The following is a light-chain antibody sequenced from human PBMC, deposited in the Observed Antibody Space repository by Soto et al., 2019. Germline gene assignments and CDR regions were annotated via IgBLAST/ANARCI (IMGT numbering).Light chain of an antibody. Sequence: QSALTQPASVSGSPGQSITISCTGTSSDVGGYNYVSWYQQHPGKAPKLMIYDVSNRPSGVSNPFSGSKSANTASLTISGLQAEDEADYYSSSYTSSSTLVFGGGTKLTVL. CDR3: SSYTSSSTLV. CDR1: SSDVGGYNY. J-gene: IGLJ2*01. V-gene: IGLV2-14*01. CDR2: DVS.